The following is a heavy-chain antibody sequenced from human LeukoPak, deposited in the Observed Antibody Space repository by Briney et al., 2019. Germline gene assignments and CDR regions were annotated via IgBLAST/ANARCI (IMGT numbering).Heavy chain of an antibody. V-gene: IGHV1-18*01. J-gene: IGHJ6*03. CDR2: ISAYNGNT. CDR3: ARIHYYYYYMDV. Sequence: ASVKVSCKASGYTFTSYAITWVRQAPGQGLEWMGWISAYNGNTNYAQKLQGRVTMTTDTSTSTAYMELRSLRSDDTAVYYCARIHYYYYYMDVWGKGTTVTISS. CDR1: GYTFTSYA.